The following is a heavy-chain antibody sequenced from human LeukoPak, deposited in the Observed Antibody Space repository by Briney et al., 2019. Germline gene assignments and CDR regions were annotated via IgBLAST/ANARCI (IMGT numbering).Heavy chain of an antibody. D-gene: IGHD3-22*01. CDR3: ARDRNGRYEAYYYENSGYYTTLFY. V-gene: IGHV1-2*02. CDR2: INPNSVGT. Sequence: ASVPVSCKASGYTSTGVYMHCVRQAPGQGLEWMGWINPNSVGTNYAQKFQGRVTMTRDTSISTAYMELSRLRYDDTAVYYCARDRNGRYEAYYYENSGYYTTLFYWGQKTLVTVSS. CDR1: GYTSTGVY. J-gene: IGHJ4*02.